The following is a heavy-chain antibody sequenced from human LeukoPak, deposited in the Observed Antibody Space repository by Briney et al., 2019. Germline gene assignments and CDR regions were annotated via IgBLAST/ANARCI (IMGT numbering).Heavy chain of an antibody. CDR3: ARAYAGYSSGCSLY. J-gene: IGHJ4*02. V-gene: IGHV3-21*01. CDR2: ISSSSSYI. CDR1: GFTFSSYS. D-gene: IGHD6-19*01. Sequence: GGSLRLSCAASGFTFSSYSMNWVRQAPGKGLEWGSSISSSSSYIYYADSVKGRFTISRDNAKNSLYLQMNSLRAEGTAVYYCARAYAGYSSGCSLYWGQGTLVTVSS.